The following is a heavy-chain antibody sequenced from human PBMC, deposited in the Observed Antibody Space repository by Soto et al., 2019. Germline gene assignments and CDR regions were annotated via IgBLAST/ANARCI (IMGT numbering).Heavy chain of an antibody. CDR3: ARFRFLGRYYYDNSGFDY. Sequence: SETLSLTCTVSGGSISSGGYYWSWIRQHPGKGLEWIGYIYYSGSTYYNPSLKSRVTISVDTSKNQFSLKLSSVTAADTAVYYCARFRFLGRYYYDNSGFDYWVQGTLVTVSS. J-gene: IGHJ4*02. CDR1: GGSISSGGYY. CDR2: IYYSGST. V-gene: IGHV4-31*03. D-gene: IGHD3-22*01.